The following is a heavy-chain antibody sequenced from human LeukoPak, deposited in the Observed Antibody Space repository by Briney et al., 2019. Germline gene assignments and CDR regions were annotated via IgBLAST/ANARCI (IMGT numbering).Heavy chain of an antibody. J-gene: IGHJ6*02. CDR2: MNPNSGNT. D-gene: IGHD3-3*01. V-gene: IGHV1-8*01. CDR3: ARVNDFWSGYYQYPGPYYYYGMDV. Sequence: ASVKVSCKASGYTFTSYDINWVRQATGQGLEWMGWMNPNSGNTGYARKFQGRVTMTRNTSISTAYMELSSLRSEDTAVYYCARVNDFWSGYYQYPGPYYYYGMDVWGQGTTVTVSS. CDR1: GYTFTSYD.